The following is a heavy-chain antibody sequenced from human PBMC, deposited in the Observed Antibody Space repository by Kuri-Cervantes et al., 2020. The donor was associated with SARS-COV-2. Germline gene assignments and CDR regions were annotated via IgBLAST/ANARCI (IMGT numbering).Heavy chain of an antibody. D-gene: IGHD4-11*01. CDR1: GFTFSSYS. CDR2: ISSSSSYI. J-gene: IGHJ4*02. Sequence: GGSLRLSCAASGFTFSSYSMNWVRQAPGKGLEWVSSISSSSSYIYYADSVEGRFTISRDNAKNSLYLQMNSLRAEDTAVYYCARDATVTTSYYFDYWGQGTLVTVSS. CDR3: ARDATVTTSYYFDY. V-gene: IGHV3-21*01.